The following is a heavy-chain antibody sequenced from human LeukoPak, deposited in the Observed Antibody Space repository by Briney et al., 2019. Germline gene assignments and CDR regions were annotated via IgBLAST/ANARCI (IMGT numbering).Heavy chain of an antibody. CDR2: IWYDGSNK. V-gene: IGHV3-33*06. Sequence: GGSLRLSCAASGFTFSSYGMHWVRQAPGKGLEWVAVIWYDGSNKYYADSVKGRFTISRDNSKNTLYLQMNSLRAEDTAVYYCAKDLGYDSSGSVLDYWGQEPWSPSPQ. J-gene: IGHJ4*01. CDR1: GFTFSSYG. CDR3: AKDLGYDSSGSVLDY. D-gene: IGHD3-22*01.